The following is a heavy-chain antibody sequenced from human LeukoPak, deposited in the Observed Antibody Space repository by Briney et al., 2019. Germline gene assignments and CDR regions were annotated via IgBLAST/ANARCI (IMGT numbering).Heavy chain of an antibody. V-gene: IGHV4-38-2*02. CDR1: GYSISSGYY. D-gene: IGHD3-22*01. Sequence: SETLSLTCTVSGYSISSGYYWGWIRQPPGKGLEWIGSIYHSGSTYYNPSLKSRVTISVDTSKNQFSLKLSSVTAADTAVYYCATGVPFYYDSSGYYSTWHFDYWGQGTLVTVSS. CDR2: IYHSGST. CDR3: ATGVPFYYDSSGYYSTWHFDY. J-gene: IGHJ4*02.